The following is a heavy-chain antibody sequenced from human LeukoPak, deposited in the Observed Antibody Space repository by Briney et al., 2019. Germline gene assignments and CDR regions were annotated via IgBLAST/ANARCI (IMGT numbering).Heavy chain of an antibody. J-gene: IGHJ4*02. CDR2: IYFSGNT. V-gene: IGHV4-59*01. D-gene: IGHD3-3*01. CDR1: SGSIDNYY. CDR3: ARHLWSEYHKFDY. Sequence: SETLSLTCTVSSGSIDNYYWSWIRQPPGKGLEWIGHIYFSGNTNYNPSLKSPVTISVDRSRNQFSMKLSSVTAADTAVYYCARHLWSEYHKFDYWGQGILVIVSS.